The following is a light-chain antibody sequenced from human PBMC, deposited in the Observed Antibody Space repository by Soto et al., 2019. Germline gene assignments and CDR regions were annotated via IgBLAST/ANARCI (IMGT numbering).Light chain of an antibody. CDR2: AAS. CDR3: VQVDVYPWK. Sequence: AIQRTQSQSSLSASVVYSFTITCPASQGIRNELGWYQQKPGKAPKLLIYAASSLQSGVPSRFSGSGSGTEFTLTISSLQPEDFATYYCVQVDVYPWKCGQGTTGDIK. J-gene: IGKJ1*01. V-gene: IGKV1-6*01. CDR1: QGIRNE.